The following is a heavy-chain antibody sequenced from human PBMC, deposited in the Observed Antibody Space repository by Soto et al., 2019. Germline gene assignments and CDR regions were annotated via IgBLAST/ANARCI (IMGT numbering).Heavy chain of an antibody. J-gene: IGHJ4*02. CDR2: IYYSGST. CDR3: AIVFGVAATEIQED. Sequence: QVQLQESGPGLVKPSQTLSLTCTVSGGSISSGGYYWSWIRQHPGKGLEWIGYIYYSGSTYYHPSRKSRVTISVDTSKNQCALKLSSVTAADTAVYYCAIVFGVAATEIQEDWGQGTLVTVSS. CDR1: GGSISSGGYY. D-gene: IGHD2-15*01. V-gene: IGHV4-31*03.